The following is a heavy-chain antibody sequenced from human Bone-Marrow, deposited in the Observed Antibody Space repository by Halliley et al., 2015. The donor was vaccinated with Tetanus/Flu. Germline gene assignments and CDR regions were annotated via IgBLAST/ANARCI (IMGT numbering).Heavy chain of an antibody. CDR3: ARNQPVTTLGY. D-gene: IGHD4-4*01. V-gene: IGHV3-53*01. CDR2: IYGGGDT. Sequence: QLVQSGGGLIQPGGSLRLSCAASGVTVSNNYMNWVRQAPGKGLEWVSVIYGGGDTSYADSVRGRFTISRDSSRNTLYLQMNSLRAEDTAVYYCARNQPVTTLGYWGQVTLVTVSS. CDR1: GVTVSNNY. J-gene: IGHJ4*02.